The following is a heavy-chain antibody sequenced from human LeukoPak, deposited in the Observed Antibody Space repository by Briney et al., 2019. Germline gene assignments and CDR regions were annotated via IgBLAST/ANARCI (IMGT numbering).Heavy chain of an antibody. CDR1: GGSISSGSYY. D-gene: IGHD3-3*01. CDR2: IYYSGST. J-gene: IGHJ4*02. V-gene: IGHV4-39*07. CDR3: ASEYYDFWSGYYYTIDY. Sequence: PSETLSLTCTVSGGSISSGSYYWGWIRQPPGKGLEWIGSIYYSGSTYYNPSLKSRVTISVDTSKNQFSLKLSSVTAADTAVYYCASEYYDFWSGYYYTIDYWGQGTLVTVSS.